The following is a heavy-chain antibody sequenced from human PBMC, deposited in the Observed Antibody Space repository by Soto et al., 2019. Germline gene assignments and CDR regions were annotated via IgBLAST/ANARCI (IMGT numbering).Heavy chain of an antibody. J-gene: IGHJ5*02. CDR2: IYSGGST. D-gene: IGHD2-2*01. V-gene: IGHV3-53*05. CDR3: ARLGHGIVVVPAAMSRFDP. Sequence: GGSLRLSCAASGFTVSSNYMSWVRQAPGKGLEWVSVIYSGGSTYYADSVKGRFTISRDNSKNTLYLQMNSLRSDDTAVYYCARLGHGIVVVPAAMSRFDPWGQGTLVTVSS. CDR1: GFTVSSNY.